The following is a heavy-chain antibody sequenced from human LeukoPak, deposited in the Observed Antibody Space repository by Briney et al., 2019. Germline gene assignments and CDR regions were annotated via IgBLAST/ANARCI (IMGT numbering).Heavy chain of an antibody. D-gene: IGHD3-10*01. J-gene: IGHJ4*02. CDR3: TTDPGREILDY. CDR1: GFTFSNAW. Sequence: GGSLRLSCAASGFTFSNAWMSWVRQGPGKGLEWGGRIKSKSNGGTTDYAAPVKRRFPIANDDSKITLYLPMNSLKTEDTAVYYCTTDPGREILDYWGQGTMVTVS. V-gene: IGHV3-15*01. CDR2: IKSKSNGGTT.